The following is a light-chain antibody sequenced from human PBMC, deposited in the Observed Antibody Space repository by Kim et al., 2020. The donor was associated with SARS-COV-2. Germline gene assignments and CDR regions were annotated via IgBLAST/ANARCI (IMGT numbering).Light chain of an antibody. V-gene: IGKV1-33*01. CDR2: DAS. Sequence: DIQMTQSPSSLSASVGDRVTITCQASQDISNYLNWYQQKPRKAPKLLIYDASNLETGVPSRFSGSGSGTDFTFTISSLQPEDIATYYCQQYDNLLALTFGGGTKLEI. CDR3: QQYDNLLALT. J-gene: IGKJ4*01. CDR1: QDISNY.